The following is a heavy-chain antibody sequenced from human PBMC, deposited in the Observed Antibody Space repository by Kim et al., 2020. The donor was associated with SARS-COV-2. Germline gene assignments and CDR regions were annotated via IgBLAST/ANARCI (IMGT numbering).Heavy chain of an antibody. CDR3: TTDHVEGAKRYFGY. CDR2: IKSKTDGGTT. V-gene: IGHV3-15*01. Sequence: GGSLRLSCAASGFTFSNAWMSWVRQAPGKWLEWVGCIKSKTDGGTTDYAAPVKGRFTISRDDSKNTLYLQMNSLKTEDTAVYYCTTDHVEGAKRYFGYWGQGTLVTVSS. J-gene: IGHJ4*02. D-gene: IGHD1-26*01. CDR1: GFTFSNAW.